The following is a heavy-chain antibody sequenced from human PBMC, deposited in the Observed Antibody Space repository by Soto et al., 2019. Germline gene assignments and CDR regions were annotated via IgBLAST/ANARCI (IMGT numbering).Heavy chain of an antibody. J-gene: IGHJ3*02. CDR3: ARGSRDYYDSSGPIDAFDI. Sequence: ASVKVSCKASGCTFSSYAISWVRQAPGQGLEWMGGIIPIFGTANYAQKFQGRVTITADESTSTAYMELSSLRSEDKAVYYCARGSRDYYDSSGPIDAFDIWGQGTIFTVSS. CDR1: GCTFSSYA. V-gene: IGHV1-69*13. D-gene: IGHD3-22*01. CDR2: IIPIFGTA.